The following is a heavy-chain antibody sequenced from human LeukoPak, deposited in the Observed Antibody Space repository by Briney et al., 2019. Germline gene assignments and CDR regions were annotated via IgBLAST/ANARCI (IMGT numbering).Heavy chain of an antibody. CDR1: GGSIRIRNYC. CDR3: ARRTSNPVGAIDY. V-gene: IGHV4-39*01. D-gene: IGHD1-26*01. CDR2: ISYSGI. J-gene: IGHJ4*02. Sequence: PSETLSLTCTVSGGSIRIRNYCWCRLPPPPGSCLKWIGSISYSGIYYKSCLKSGYTISVDTSKNHFSLNLRSVTAADTAVHYCARRTSNPVGAIDYWGQGTLVTVSS.